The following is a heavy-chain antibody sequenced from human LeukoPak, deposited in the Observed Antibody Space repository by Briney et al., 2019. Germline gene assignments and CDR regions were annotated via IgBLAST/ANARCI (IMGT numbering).Heavy chain of an antibody. CDR2: INHSGST. J-gene: IGHJ4*02. CDR3: ARTLHGPIDY. CDR1: GGSFSGYY. V-gene: IGHV4-34*01. Sequence: SETLSLTCAVYGGSFSGYYWSWIRQPPGKGLEWIGEINHSGSTNYNPSLKSRVTISVDTSKNQFSLKLSSVTAADTAVYYCARTLHGPIDYWGQGTLVTVSS.